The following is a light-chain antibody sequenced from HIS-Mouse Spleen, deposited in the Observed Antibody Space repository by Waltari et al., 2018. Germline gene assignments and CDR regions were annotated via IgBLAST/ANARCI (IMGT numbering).Light chain of an antibody. V-gene: IGLV3-10*01. CDR2: EDS. CDR3: YSTDSSGNHRV. Sequence: SYELTQPPSVSVSPGQKARITCSGDALPKKYAYWYQPKSGQAPVLVIYEDSKRPSGIPERFSGSSSGTMATLTISGAQVEDEADYYCYSTDSSGNHRVFGGGTKLTVL. J-gene: IGLJ2*01. CDR1: ALPKKY.